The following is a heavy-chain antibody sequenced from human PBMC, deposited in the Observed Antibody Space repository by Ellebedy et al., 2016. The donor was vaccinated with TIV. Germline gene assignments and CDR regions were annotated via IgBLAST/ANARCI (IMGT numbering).Heavy chain of an antibody. CDR3: ARRVTYYDFWSGAPDPSNWFNP. Sequence: SETLSLXXTVSGGSISSSSYYWGWIRQPPGKGLEWIGSIYYSGSTYYNPSLKSRVTISVDTSKNQFSLKLSSVTAADTAVYYCARRVTYYDFWSGAPDPSNWFNPWGQGTLVTVSS. J-gene: IGHJ5*02. V-gene: IGHV4-39*01. CDR1: GGSISSSSYY. D-gene: IGHD3-3*01. CDR2: IYYSGST.